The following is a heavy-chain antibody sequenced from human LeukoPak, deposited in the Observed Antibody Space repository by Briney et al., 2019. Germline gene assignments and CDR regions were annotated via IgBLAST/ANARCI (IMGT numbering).Heavy chain of an antibody. CDR1: GGSISSYY. CDR2: IYYSGST. V-gene: IGHV4-59*01. CDR3: ATLIDYGGNGVDY. D-gene: IGHD4-23*01. Sequence: PSETLSLTCTVSGGSISSYYWSWIRQPPGRGLEWIGYIYYSGSTNYNPSLKSRVTISVDTSKNQFSLKLSSVTAADTAVYYCATLIDYGGNGVDYWGQGTLVTVSS. J-gene: IGHJ4*02.